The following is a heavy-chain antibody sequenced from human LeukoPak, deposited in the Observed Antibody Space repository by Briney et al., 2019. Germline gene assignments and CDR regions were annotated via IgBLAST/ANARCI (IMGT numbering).Heavy chain of an antibody. V-gene: IGHV4-30-4*01. CDR3: ARTSYYGSGNQLFDY. CDR1: GGSISSGVHY. J-gene: IGHJ4*02. CDR2: IYYSGST. D-gene: IGHD3-10*01. Sequence: PWETLSLTCTVSGGSISSGVHYWSWIRQPPGKGLEWIGYIYYSGSTYYNPSLKSRVTLSLDTSKNQFSLKVNSVTAADTAVYYCARTSYYGSGNQLFDYWGQGTLVTVSS.